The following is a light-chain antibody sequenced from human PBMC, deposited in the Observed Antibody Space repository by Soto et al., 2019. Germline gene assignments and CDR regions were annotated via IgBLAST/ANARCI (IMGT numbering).Light chain of an antibody. V-gene: IGKV3-20*01. J-gene: IGKJ5*01. CDR2: GAS. CDR3: QQYGSSPPSST. Sequence: EIVLTQSPGTLSLSPWERATLSCRASQSVSSSYLAWYQQKPGQAPRLPIYGASSRATGIPDRFSGSGSGTDFTLTISRLEPEDFAVYYCQQYGSSPPSSTFGQGTRLEIK. CDR1: QSVSSSY.